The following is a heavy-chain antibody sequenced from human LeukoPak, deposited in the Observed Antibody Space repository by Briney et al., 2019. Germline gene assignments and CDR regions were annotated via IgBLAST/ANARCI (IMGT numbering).Heavy chain of an antibody. J-gene: IGHJ6*02. D-gene: IGHD3-16*01. V-gene: IGHV3-23*01. CDR2: INSAGST. CDR1: GFTFSSYA. Sequence: PGGSLRLSCAASGFTFSSYAMSWVRQAPGKGLEWVSAINSAGSTYYGDSVRGRFTISRDNSKNVLYLQMNSLRAEDTAVYYCATSWGPDTSAFRWGRDGMDVWGQGTTVIVS. CDR3: ATSWGPDTSAFRWGRDGMDV.